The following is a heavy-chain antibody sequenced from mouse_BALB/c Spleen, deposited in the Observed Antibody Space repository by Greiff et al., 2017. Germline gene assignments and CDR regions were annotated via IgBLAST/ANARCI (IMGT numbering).Heavy chain of an antibody. D-gene: IGHD1-2*01. CDR2: IWAGGST. V-gene: IGHV2-9*02. Sequence: VKLMESGPGLVAPSQSLSITCTVSGFSLTSYGVHWVRQPPGKGLEWLGVIWAGGSTNYNSALMSRLSISKDNSKSQVFLKMNSLRIDDTAMYSCARDAPLLRLRLDYWGQGTSVTVSS. J-gene: IGHJ4*01. CDR3: ARDAPLLRLRLDY. CDR1: GFSLTSYG.